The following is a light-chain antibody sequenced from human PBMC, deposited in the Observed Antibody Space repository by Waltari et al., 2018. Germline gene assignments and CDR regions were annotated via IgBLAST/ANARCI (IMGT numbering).Light chain of an antibody. Sequence: QSVLTQPPSVSGAPGQRVTISWTGSGSNIGAGFDVHWYQQLPGTAPNLLVYGNNSRPSGVPDRFSASKSGTSASLAITGLQAEDEADYYCQSYDSSLTGSWVFGGGTKLTVL. J-gene: IGLJ3*02. CDR1: GSNIGAGFD. CDR3: QSYDSSLTGSWV. CDR2: GNN. V-gene: IGLV1-40*01.